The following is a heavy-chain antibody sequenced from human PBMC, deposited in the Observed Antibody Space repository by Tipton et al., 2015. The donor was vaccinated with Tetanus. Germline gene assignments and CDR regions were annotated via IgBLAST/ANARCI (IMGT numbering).Heavy chain of an antibody. J-gene: IGHJ4*02. CDR2: INVDGSTT. Sequence: SLRLSCAAPGFTFSTYWMHWVRQAPGKGPEWVSRINVDGSTTTYAHSVKGRFAISRDNAKNTLYLQINSLRAEDTAVYYCARDGSGSYYVDDYFDYWGQGTLVTVSS. D-gene: IGHD3-10*01. V-gene: IGHV3-74*03. CDR3: ARDGSGSYYVDDYFDY. CDR1: GFTFSTYW.